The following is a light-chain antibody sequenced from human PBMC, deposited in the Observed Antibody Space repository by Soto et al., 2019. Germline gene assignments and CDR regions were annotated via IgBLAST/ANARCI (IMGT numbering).Light chain of an antibody. CDR1: SSDVGGYDL. Sequence: QSALTQPVSVSGSPGQSITISCTGTSSDVGGYDLVSWYQLHPGKAPKLIIYEVSNRPSGVSNRFSGSKSGNTASLTISGLQAEDEADYYCNSHTSSTFWVFGGGTKLTVL. CDR3: NSHTSSTFWV. J-gene: IGLJ3*02. V-gene: IGLV2-14*01. CDR2: EVS.